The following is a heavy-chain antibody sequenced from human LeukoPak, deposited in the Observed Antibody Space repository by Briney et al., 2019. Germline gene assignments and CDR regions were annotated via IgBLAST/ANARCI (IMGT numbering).Heavy chain of an antibody. J-gene: IGHJ4*02. Sequence: SQTLSLTCVISGDSISSNTASWNWIRQSPSRGLEWLGRTYYMSRWYDDYADSVRSRITINPDTSKNEFSLHLTSVTPDDTAMYYCARTSGYSSLAFWGQGTPVTVSS. CDR3: ARTSGYSSLAF. V-gene: IGHV6-1*01. CDR2: TYYMSRWYD. D-gene: IGHD6-19*01. CDR1: GDSISSNTAS.